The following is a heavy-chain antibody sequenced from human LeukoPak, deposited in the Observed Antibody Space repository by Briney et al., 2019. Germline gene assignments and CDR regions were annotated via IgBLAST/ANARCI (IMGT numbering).Heavy chain of an antibody. CDR1: GYRFTTNW. J-gene: IGHJ4*02. CDR2: IYPGDSDT. CDR3: ASSASYAYFAF. Sequence: GESLKTSCKASGYRFTTNWIGWVRQMPGKGLEWMGIIYPGDSDTRYSPSFQGQVTISADKSITTTYLQWSSLKASDTAMYYCASSASYAYFAFWGQGTLLTVSS. V-gene: IGHV5-51*01. D-gene: IGHD3-16*01.